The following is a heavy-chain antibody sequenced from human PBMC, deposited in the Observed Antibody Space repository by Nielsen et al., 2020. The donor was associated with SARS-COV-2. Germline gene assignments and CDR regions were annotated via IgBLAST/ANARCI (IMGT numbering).Heavy chain of an antibody. D-gene: IGHD4-17*01. CDR2: INSDGSST. CDR3: ARGPPGTVTTHFDY. CDR1: GFTFSSYW. J-gene: IGHJ4*02. Sequence: GESLKISCAASGFTFSSYWMHWVRQAPGKGLVWVSRINSDGSSTSYADSVKGRFTISRDNAKNTLYLQMNSLRAEDTAVYYCARGPPGTVTTHFDYWGQGTLVTVSS. V-gene: IGHV3-74*01.